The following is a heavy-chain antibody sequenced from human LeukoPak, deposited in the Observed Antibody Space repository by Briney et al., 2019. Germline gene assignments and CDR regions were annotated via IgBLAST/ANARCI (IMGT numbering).Heavy chain of an antibody. Sequence: SETLSLTCAVSGGSISSSNWWSWVRQPPGKGLEWIGEIYHSGSTNYNPSLKSRVTISVDKSKNQFSLKLSSVTAADTAVYYCARRYYDYVWGSYRPEDYWGQGTLVTVSS. D-gene: IGHD3-16*02. J-gene: IGHJ4*02. CDR2: IYHSGST. CDR1: GGSISSSNW. V-gene: IGHV4-4*02. CDR3: ARRYYDYVWGSYRPEDY.